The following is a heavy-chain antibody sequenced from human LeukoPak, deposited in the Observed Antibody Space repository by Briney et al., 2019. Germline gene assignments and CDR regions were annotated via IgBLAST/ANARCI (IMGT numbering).Heavy chain of an antibody. V-gene: IGHV3-30*02. Sequence: GGSLRLSCAASGFTFSSYGMHWVRQAPGKGLEGVAFIRYDGSNKYYADSVQGRFTISRDNAKNSLYLQMNSLRAEDTAVYYCARDKGGSYGYWGQGTLVTVSS. CDR3: ARDKGGSYGY. J-gene: IGHJ4*02. D-gene: IGHD1-26*01. CDR2: IRYDGSNK. CDR1: GFTFSSYG.